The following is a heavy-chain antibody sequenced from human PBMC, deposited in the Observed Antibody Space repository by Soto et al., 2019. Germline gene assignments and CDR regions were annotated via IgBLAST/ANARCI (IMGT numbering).Heavy chain of an antibody. V-gene: IGHV4-59*08. Sequence: SETLSLTCTVSGGFIISYYWSWIRQPPGKGLEWIGYIYYSGSTNYNPSLKSRVTLSVDTSKNQFSLKLSSVTAADTAVYYCARLGGSYAVPHFDYWGQGTLVTVS. J-gene: IGHJ4*02. D-gene: IGHD1-26*01. CDR3: ARLGGSYAVPHFDY. CDR2: IYYSGST. CDR1: GGFIISYY.